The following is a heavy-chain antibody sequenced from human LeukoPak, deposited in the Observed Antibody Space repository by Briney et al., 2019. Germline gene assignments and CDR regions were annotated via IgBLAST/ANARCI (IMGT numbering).Heavy chain of an antibody. CDR2: INWNAGNA. D-gene: IGHD3-22*01. Sequence: GGSLRLSCAASGFTFDDYDMSWVRQAPGKGLEWVSNINWNAGNAGYADSVQGRFTISKDNAKNSLYLQMNGLRAEDTAVYYCATTPGGDSSGYYPWYFDLWGRGTLVTVSS. J-gene: IGHJ2*01. CDR1: GFTFDDYD. V-gene: IGHV3-20*04. CDR3: ATTPGGDSSGYYPWYFDL.